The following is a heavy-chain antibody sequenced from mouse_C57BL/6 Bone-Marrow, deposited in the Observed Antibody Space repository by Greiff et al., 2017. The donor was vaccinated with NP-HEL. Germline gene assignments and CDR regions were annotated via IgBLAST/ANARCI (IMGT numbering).Heavy chain of an antibody. Sequence: DVHLVESGGGLVKPGGSLKLSCAASGFTFSSYAMSWVRQTPEKRLEWVATISDGGSYTYYPDNVKGRFTISRDNAKNNLYLQMSHLKSEDTAMYYCARDRGITTVVAGDYWGQGTSVTVSS. D-gene: IGHD1-1*01. CDR2: ISDGGSYT. CDR1: GFTFSSYA. V-gene: IGHV5-4*01. J-gene: IGHJ4*01. CDR3: ARDRGITTVVAGDY.